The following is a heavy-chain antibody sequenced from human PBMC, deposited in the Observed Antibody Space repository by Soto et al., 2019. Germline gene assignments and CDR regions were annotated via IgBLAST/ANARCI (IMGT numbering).Heavy chain of an antibody. V-gene: IGHV3-33*01. Sequence: GGSLRLSCAASGFTFSSYGMHWVRQAPGKGLEWVAVIWYDGSNKYYADSVKGRFTISRDNSKNTLYLQMNSLRAEDTAVYYCARGGVGATHFDYWGQGTLVTVSS. J-gene: IGHJ4*02. CDR2: IWYDGSNK. CDR3: ARGGVGATHFDY. CDR1: GFTFSSYG. D-gene: IGHD1-26*01.